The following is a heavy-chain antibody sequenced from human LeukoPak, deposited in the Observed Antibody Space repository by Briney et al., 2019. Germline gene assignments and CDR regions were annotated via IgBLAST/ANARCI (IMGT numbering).Heavy chain of an antibody. D-gene: IGHD3-10*01. CDR2: INPNSGGT. CDR1: GYTFTGYY. CDR3: ATLWFGESMSIDI. V-gene: IGHV1-2*02. Sequence: ASVKVSCKASGYTFTGYYMHWVRQAPGQGLEWMGWINPNSGGTNYAQKFQGRVTMTRDTSISTAYMELSRLRSDDTAVYYCATLWFGESMSIDIWGQGTMVTVSS. J-gene: IGHJ3*02.